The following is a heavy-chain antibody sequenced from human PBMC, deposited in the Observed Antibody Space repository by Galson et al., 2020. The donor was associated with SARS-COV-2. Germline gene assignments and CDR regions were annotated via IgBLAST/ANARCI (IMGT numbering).Heavy chain of an antibody. CDR2: ISGSGGNT. Sequence: GESLKISCAASGITFSSYAMSWVRQAPGKGLEWVSGISGSGGNTYYADSVKGRFTISRDKSKNTLYLQMNSLRAEDTAVYYCAKDKGYSGSYLPISFFDYWGQGTLVTVSS. V-gene: IGHV3-23*01. CDR3: AKDKGYSGSYLPISFFDY. CDR1: GITFSSYA. D-gene: IGHD1-26*01. J-gene: IGHJ4*02.